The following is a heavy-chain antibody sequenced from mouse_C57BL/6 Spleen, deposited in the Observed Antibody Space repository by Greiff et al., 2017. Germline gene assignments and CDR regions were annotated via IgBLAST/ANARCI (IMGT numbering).Heavy chain of an antibody. CDR2: INPSTGGT. V-gene: IGHV1-42*01. J-gene: IGHJ3*01. CDR1: GYSFTGYY. CDR3: ARRGD. Sequence: EVQLQQSGPELVKPGASVKISCKASGYSFTGYYMNWVKQSPEKSLEWIGEINPSTGGTTYNQKFKAKATLTVDKSSSTAYMQLKSLTSEDSAVYYCARRGDWGQGTLVTVSA.